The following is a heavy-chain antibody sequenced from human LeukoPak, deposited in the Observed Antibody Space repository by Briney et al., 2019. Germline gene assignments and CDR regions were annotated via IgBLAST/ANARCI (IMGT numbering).Heavy chain of an antibody. J-gene: IGHJ6*01. V-gene: IGHV3-21*01. Sequence: GGSLRLSCAASGFTFSSYSMNWVRQAPGKGLEWVSSISSGGHNIFYADPVKGRFTISRDNAKNSLYLQKNSLRVEDTAVYYCARHGDGFYHGMDVWGQGTTVTVSS. CDR1: GFTFSSYS. D-gene: IGHD4-17*01. CDR3: ARHGDGFYHGMDV. CDR2: ISSGGHNI.